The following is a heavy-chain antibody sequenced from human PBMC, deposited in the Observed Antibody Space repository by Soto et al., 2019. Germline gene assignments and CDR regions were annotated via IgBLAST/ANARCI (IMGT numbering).Heavy chain of an antibody. Sequence: QVQLVESGGGVVQPGRSLRLSCAASGFTFSSYAMHWVRQAPGKGLEWVAVISYDGSNKYYADSVKGRFTISRDNTKNTMYLQMNSLRAEDTAVYYCARPRLVRYYDYGMDVWGQGTTVTVSS. D-gene: IGHD6-19*01. J-gene: IGHJ6*02. CDR2: ISYDGSNK. CDR1: GFTFSSYA. V-gene: IGHV3-30-3*01. CDR3: ARPRLVRYYDYGMDV.